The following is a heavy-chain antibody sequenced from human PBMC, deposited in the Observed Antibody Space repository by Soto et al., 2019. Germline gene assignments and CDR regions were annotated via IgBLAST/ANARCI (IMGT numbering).Heavy chain of an antibody. D-gene: IGHD2-15*01. CDR3: AGGGGGTRY. V-gene: IGHV1-3*01. Sequence: QVQLVQSGAEVKKPGASVKVSCKTSGYTFSSLAIHWVRQAPGQGLEWMAWINPGDGYTRLLQKFQGRVTITRDTSATTAFMELNSLTSEDTAVYYCAGGGGGTRYWCQGALGTVSS. J-gene: IGHJ4*02. CDR1: GYTFSSLA. CDR2: INPGDGYT.